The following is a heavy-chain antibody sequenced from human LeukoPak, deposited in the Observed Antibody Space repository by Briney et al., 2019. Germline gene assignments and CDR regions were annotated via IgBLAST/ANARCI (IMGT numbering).Heavy chain of an antibody. Sequence: KPSETLSLTCTVSGGSISSDYWSWIRQPPGKGLEWIGYIYYSGSTNYNPSLKSRVTISVDTSKNQFSLKLSSVTAADTAVYYCAGVTAVADLGWFDPWAQGTLVTVSS. D-gene: IGHD6-19*01. CDR3: AGVTAVADLGWFDP. CDR2: IYYSGST. CDR1: GGSISSDY. J-gene: IGHJ5*02. V-gene: IGHV4-59*08.